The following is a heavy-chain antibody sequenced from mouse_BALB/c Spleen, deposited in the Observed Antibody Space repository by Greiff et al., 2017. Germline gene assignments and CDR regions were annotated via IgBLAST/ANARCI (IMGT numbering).Heavy chain of an antibody. J-gene: IGHJ2*01. CDR3: ARRLGVGGYYFDY. Sequence: EVQLQQSGPELVKPGASVKIPCKASGYSFTDYNMDWVKQSHGKSLEWIGDINPNNGGTIYNQKFKGKATLTVDKSSSTAYMELLSLTSEDTAVYYGARRLGVGGYYFDYWGQGTTLTVSA. CDR1: GYSFTDYN. CDR2: INPNNGGT. D-gene: IGHD4-1*01. V-gene: IGHV1-18*01.